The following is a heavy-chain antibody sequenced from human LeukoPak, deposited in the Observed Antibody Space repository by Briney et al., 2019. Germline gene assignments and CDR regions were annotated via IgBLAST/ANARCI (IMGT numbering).Heavy chain of an antibody. D-gene: IGHD2-15*01. J-gene: IGHJ4*02. CDR1: GGSISSGGYY. CDR2: IYYSGST. Sequence: PSQTLSLTCTVSGGSISSGGYYWSWIPQHPGKVLQCLGYIYYSGSTYYNPSLKSRVTISVDTSKNQFSLKLSSVTAADTAVYYCARDRCSGGSCYYFDYWGQGTLVTVSS. CDR3: ARDRCSGGSCYYFDY. V-gene: IGHV4-31*03.